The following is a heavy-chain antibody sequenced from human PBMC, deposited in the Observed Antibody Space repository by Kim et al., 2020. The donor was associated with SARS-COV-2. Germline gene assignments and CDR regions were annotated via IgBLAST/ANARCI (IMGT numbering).Heavy chain of an antibody. CDR3: ATVTFGGVSSPSYYYYGMDV. V-gene: IGHV1-24*01. J-gene: IGHJ6*02. CDR2: FDPEDGET. D-gene: IGHD3-16*01. CDR1: GYTLTELS. Sequence: ASVKVSCKVSGYTLTELSMHWVRQAPGKGLEWMGGFDPEDGETIYAQKFQGRVTMTEDTSTDTAYMELSSLRSEDTAVYYCATVTFGGVSSPSYYYYGMDVWGQGTTVTVSS.